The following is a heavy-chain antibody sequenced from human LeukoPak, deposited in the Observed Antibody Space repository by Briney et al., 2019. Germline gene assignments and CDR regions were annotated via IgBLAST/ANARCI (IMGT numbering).Heavy chain of an antibody. CDR3: ARHWPHSGSFYYFDY. CDR2: IYYSGST. CDR1: GCSISSSNYY. V-gene: IGHV4-39*01. D-gene: IGHD1-26*01. Sequence: SETLSLTCTVSGCSISSSNYYWGWIRQPPRKGLEWIGTIYYSGSTYYNPSLKSLVIISVDTSKNQFSLKLSSVTAADTAVYYCARHWPHSGSFYYFDYWGQGTLVTVSS. J-gene: IGHJ4*02.